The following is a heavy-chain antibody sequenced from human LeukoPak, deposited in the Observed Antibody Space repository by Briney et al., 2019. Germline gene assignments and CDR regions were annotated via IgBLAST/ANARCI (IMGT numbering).Heavy chain of an antibody. Sequence: PGGSLRLSCAASGFTFSSYEMNWVRQAPGKGLERVSYISSSGSTIYYADSVKGRFTISRDNAKNSLYLQMNSLRAEDTAVYYCARDQPYYDSSGWNYWGQGTLVTVSS. CDR1: GFTFSSYE. V-gene: IGHV3-48*03. CDR3: ARDQPYYDSSGWNY. D-gene: IGHD3-22*01. J-gene: IGHJ4*02. CDR2: ISSSGSTI.